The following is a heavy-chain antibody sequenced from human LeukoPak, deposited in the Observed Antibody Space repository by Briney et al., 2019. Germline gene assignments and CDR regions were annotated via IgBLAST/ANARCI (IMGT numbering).Heavy chain of an antibody. D-gene: IGHD3-3*01. CDR1: GASMRTDDYY. V-gene: IGHV4-39*01. Sequence: TSETLPLTCNVSGASMRTDDYYWGWIRQPPGKRLEWLGSIYYGGDTTYNPSLESRVTISVESSKKQFSLKLSSATAADTAVYYCARHRIAIFGVEKYFDNWGQGTLVTVSS. CDR2: IYYGGDT. CDR3: ARHRIAIFGVEKYFDN. J-gene: IGHJ4*02.